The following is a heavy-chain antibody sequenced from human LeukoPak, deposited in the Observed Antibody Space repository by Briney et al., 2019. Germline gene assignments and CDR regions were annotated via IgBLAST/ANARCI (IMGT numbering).Heavy chain of an antibody. J-gene: IGHJ4*02. V-gene: IGHV3-48*03. CDR3: ARERGKDFDY. CDR2: ISSGGSAI. Sequence: PGGSLRLSCAASRFTLSSYEMNWVRQAPGKGLEWVSYISSGGSAIKYADSVKGRFTISRDNAKNSLYLQMNSLRAEDTAVYYCARERGKDFDYWGQGTLVTVAS. CDR1: RFTLSSYE.